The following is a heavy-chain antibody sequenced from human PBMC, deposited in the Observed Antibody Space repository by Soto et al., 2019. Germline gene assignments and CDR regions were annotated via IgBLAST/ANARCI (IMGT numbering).Heavy chain of an antibody. CDR3: ALVHCSAGTCLDGLDF. CDR1: GDSVSSNGAC. Sequence: QTLSLTCVISGDSVSSNGACWNWIRQSPSRGLQWLGRVYYRSKWFHDYAASVESRMAINPDTSRNQFSLQLNYVTPEDTAVYYSALVHCSAGTCLDGLDFWGQGTKVTVSS. CDR2: VYYRSKWFH. D-gene: IGHD2-15*01. V-gene: IGHV6-1*01. J-gene: IGHJ6*02.